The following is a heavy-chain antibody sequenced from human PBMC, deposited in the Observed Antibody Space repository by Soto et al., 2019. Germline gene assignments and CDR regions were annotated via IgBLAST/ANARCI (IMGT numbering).Heavy chain of an antibody. D-gene: IGHD3-22*01. J-gene: IGHJ4*02. CDR3: ARLAPEYYYDSSGYEKYYFDY. V-gene: IGHV1-69*12. Sequence: QVQLVQSGAEVKKPGSSVKVSCKASGGTFSSYAISWVRQAPGQGLEWMGGIIPILGTANYAQKFQGRVTSTADESTSTADMELSRLRSQDTAVYYCARLAPEYYYDSSGYEKYYFDYWGQGTLVTVSS. CDR2: IIPILGTA. CDR1: GGTFSSYA.